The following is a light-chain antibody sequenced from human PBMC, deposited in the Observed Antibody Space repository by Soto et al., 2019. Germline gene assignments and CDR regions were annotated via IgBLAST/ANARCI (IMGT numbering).Light chain of an antibody. CDR2: AAS. J-gene: IGKJ4*01. CDR1: QDISTY. V-gene: IGKV1-12*01. Sequence: DIQMTQSPSSVSASVGDRFTITCRASQDISTYLAWYQQKPGKAPRLLIFAASSLQSGVPFRFSGSGSGTDFTLTISCLQSEDFATYYCQQYYSYPLTFGGGTKVDI. CDR3: QQYYSYPLT.